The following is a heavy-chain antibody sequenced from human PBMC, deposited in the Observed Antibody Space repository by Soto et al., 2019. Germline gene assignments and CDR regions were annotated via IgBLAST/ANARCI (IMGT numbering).Heavy chain of an antibody. D-gene: IGHD6-6*01. V-gene: IGHV5-51*01. CDR3: ARHWGSSMAVRPPGD. CDR2: IFVGDSDT. CDR1: GKFFSNYW. Sequence: PGESLKISCKGSGKFFSNYWIAWVRQMPGKGLEWMGVIFVGDSDTRYSPSFEGQVTISADKSSSTVYLQWDSLKASDTAMYYCARHWGSSMAVRPPGDWGQGTQVTVS. J-gene: IGHJ1*01.